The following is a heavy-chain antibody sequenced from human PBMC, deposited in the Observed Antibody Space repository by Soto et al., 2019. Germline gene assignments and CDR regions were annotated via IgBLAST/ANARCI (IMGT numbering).Heavy chain of an antibody. J-gene: IGHJ4*02. V-gene: IGHV3-21*01. CDR2: ISSSSSYI. Sequence: EVQLVESGGGLVKPGGSLRLSCAASGFTFSSYSMNWVRQAPGKGLEWVSSISSSSSYIYYADSVKGRFTISRDNAKNSRYLQMKRLRAEDAAVYDCASAQVGYSDGYGLGYWGQGTLVTVSS. CDR1: GFTFSSYS. CDR3: ASAQVGYSDGYGLGY. D-gene: IGHD5-18*01.